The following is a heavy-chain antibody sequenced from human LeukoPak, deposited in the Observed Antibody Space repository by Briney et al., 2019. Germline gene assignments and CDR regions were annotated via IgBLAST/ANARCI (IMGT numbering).Heavy chain of an antibody. D-gene: IGHD5-12*01. CDR3: ASPISGYDAFDI. CDR2: IWYDGSNK. V-gene: IGHV3-33*01. CDR1: GLTFSSYG. J-gene: IGHJ3*02. Sequence: PGRSLRLSCAASGLTFSSYGMHWVRQAPGKGLEWVAVIWYDGSNKYYADSVKGRFTISRDNSKNTLYLQMNSLRAEDTAVYYCASPISGYDAFDIWGQGTMVTVSS.